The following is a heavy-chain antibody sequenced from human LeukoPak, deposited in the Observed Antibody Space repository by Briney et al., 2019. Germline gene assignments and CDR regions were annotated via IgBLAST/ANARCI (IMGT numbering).Heavy chain of an antibody. CDR2: ISSSSSVI. J-gene: IGHJ4*02. V-gene: IGHV3-21*01. CDR1: GFTFSSYY. D-gene: IGHD1-14*01. CDR3: ARGTTSDY. Sequence: PGGSLRLSCAASGFTFSSYYMNWVRQAPGKGLEWVSLISSSSSVIYYVDSVKGRFTISRDNAKNSLYLQMNSLRAEDTAVYYCARGTTSDYWGQGTLVTVSS.